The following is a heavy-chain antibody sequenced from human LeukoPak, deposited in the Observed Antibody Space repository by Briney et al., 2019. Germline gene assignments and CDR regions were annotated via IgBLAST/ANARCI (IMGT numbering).Heavy chain of an antibody. Sequence: PSETLSLTCDVSGVSINTCCYYWTWIRQPPGKGLEWIGYKYYSGSTRYNSSLRSRLTISLDSSKNQFSLRLTSVTAADTAVYYCARGRSYGFDFDSWGPGTLVSVFS. CDR3: ARGRSYGFDFDS. CDR2: KYYSGST. J-gene: IGHJ4*02. D-gene: IGHD5-18*01. V-gene: IGHV4-61*01. CDR1: GVSINTCCYY.